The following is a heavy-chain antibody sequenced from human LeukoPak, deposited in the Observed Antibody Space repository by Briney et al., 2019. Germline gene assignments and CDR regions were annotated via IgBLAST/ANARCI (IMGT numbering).Heavy chain of an antibody. CDR1: GYTFTGYY. Sequence: ASVKVSCKASGYTFTGYYMHWVRQAPGQGLEWMGWINPNNGGTNYAQKFQGRVTMTRDTSISTAYMELSRLRSDDTAVYYCARGGCSSTSCYDYFDYWGQGTLVTVSS. D-gene: IGHD2-2*01. V-gene: IGHV1-2*02. CDR3: ARGGCSSTSCYDYFDY. CDR2: INPNNGGT. J-gene: IGHJ4*02.